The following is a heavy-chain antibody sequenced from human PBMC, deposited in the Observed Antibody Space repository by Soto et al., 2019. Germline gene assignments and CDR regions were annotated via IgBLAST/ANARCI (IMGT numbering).Heavy chain of an antibody. J-gene: IGHJ4*02. CDR3: ARNSRDGYNFWDYFDY. V-gene: IGHV4-59*01. CDR1: GGSIISYY. D-gene: IGHD5-12*01. CDR2: ISYSGST. Sequence: SETLSLTCTVSGGSIISYYWSWIRQPPGKGLEWIGYISYSGSTNYNPSLKSRVTISVDTSKNQFSLKVSSVTAADTAVYYCARNSRDGYNFWDYFDYWGQGTLVTVSS.